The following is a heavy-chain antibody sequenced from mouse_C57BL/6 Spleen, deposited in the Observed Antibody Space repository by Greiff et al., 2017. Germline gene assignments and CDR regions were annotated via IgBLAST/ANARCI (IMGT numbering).Heavy chain of an antibody. V-gene: IGHV1-15*01. D-gene: IGHD1-1*01. CDR2: IDPGTGGT. J-gene: IGHJ2*01. Sequence: QVQLKQSGAELVRPGASVTLSCKASGYTFTDYEMHWVKQTPVHGLEWNGAIDPGTGGTAYNQKFKGKAILTADKSSSTAYMELRSLTSEDSAVYYSTRRYYGSSYGYFDYWGQGTTLTVSS. CDR1: GYTFTDYE. CDR3: TRRYYGSSYGYFDY.